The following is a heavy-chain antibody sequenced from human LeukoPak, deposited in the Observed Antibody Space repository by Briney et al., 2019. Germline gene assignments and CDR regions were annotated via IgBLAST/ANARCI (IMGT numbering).Heavy chain of an antibody. Sequence: SETLSLTCTVSGGSISSYYWSWVRQPPGKGLEWIGYIYYSGSTNYNPSIKSRDTISVDTSKNQFSLKLSSVTAADTAVYYCARDTYYYYGSGSSDYYMDVWGKGTTVTISS. CDR2: IYYSGST. CDR3: ARDTYYYYGSGSSDYYMDV. J-gene: IGHJ6*03. V-gene: IGHV4-59*01. CDR1: GGSISSYY. D-gene: IGHD3-10*01.